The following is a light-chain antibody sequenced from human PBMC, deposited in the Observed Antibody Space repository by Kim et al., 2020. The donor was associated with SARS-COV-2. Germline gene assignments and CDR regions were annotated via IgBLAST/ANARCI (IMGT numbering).Light chain of an antibody. CDR2: DVT. CDR3: SSYTTGSTWV. Sequence: GQSITTSLPGTNSNVVGYFYVSWYQQHPDKAPKLLIYDVTKRPSGISSRFSGSKSGNTASLTISGLHPEDEADYYCSSYTTGSTWVFGGGTKVTVL. CDR1: NSNVVGYFY. J-gene: IGLJ3*02. V-gene: IGLV2-14*03.